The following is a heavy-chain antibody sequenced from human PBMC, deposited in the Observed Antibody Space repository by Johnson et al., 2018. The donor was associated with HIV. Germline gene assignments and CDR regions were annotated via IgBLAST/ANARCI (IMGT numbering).Heavy chain of an antibody. D-gene: IGHD1-26*01. CDR1: GFTVSTNY. V-gene: IGHV3-30*07. Sequence: QVQLVESGGGLVQPGGSLRLSCAASGFTVSTNYLTWVRQSPGKGLEWVAAISFDGTKKYYADSVKGSFTTSRDNAKNSLYLQMNSLRAEDTALYYCARDRTGGSYPRAFDIWGQGTMVTVSS. CDR3: ARDRTGGSYPRAFDI. CDR2: ISFDGTKK. J-gene: IGHJ3*02.